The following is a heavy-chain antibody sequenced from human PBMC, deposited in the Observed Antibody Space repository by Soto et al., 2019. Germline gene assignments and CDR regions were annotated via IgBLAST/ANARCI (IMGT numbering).Heavy chain of an antibody. J-gene: IGHJ3*02. CDR1: GGTFSSYA. D-gene: IGHD1-1*01. Sequence: SVKVSCKASGGTFSSYAISWVRQAPGQGLEWMGGIIPILGIANYAQKFQGRVTITADKSTSTAYMELSSLRSEDTAVYYCARDGKAPYAFDIWGQGTMVIVSS. CDR3: ARDGKAPYAFDI. V-gene: IGHV1-69*10. CDR2: IIPILGIA.